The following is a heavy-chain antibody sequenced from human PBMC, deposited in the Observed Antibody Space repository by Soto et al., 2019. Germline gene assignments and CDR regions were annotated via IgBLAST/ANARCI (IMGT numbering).Heavy chain of an antibody. CDR2: INHSGST. V-gene: IGHV4-34*01. CDR1: GGSFSGYY. Sequence: SETLSLTCAVYGGSFSGYYWSWIRQPPGKGLEWIGEINHSGSTNYNPSLKSRVTISVDTSKNQFSLKLSSVTAADTAVYSCARRSSSWSPFDYWGQGTRATAPQ. D-gene: IGHD6-13*01. CDR3: ARRSSSWSPFDY. J-gene: IGHJ4*02.